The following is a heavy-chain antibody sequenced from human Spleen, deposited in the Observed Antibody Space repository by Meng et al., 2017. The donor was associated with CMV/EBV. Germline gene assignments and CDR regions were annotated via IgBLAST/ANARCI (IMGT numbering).Heavy chain of an antibody. D-gene: IGHD3-3*01. Sequence: ASVKVSCKASGNTFTSHYMHWVRQAPGQGLEWVGIIDPSGYSTAYAQKFQGRVTMTRDTSTSTVYMELRSLRSDDTAVYYCARDEMTIFGVFPGMDVWGQGTTVTVSS. CDR1: GNTFTSHY. CDR3: ARDEMTIFGVFPGMDV. CDR2: IDPSGYST. V-gene: IGHV1-46*01. J-gene: IGHJ6*02.